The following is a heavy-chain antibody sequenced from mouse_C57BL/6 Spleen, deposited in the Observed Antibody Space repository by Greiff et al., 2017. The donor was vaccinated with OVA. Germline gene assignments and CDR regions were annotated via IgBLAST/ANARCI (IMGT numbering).Heavy chain of an antibody. CDR1: GYTFTSYG. CDR2: IYPRSGNT. D-gene: IGHD1-1*01. Sequence: QVQLKESGAELARPGASVKLSCKASGYTFTSYGISWVKQRTGQGLEWIGEIYPRSGNTYYNEKFKGKATLTADKSSSTAYMELRSLTSEDSAVYFCARPTTVVEAMDYWGQGTSVTVSS. CDR3: ARPTTVVEAMDY. V-gene: IGHV1-81*01. J-gene: IGHJ4*01.